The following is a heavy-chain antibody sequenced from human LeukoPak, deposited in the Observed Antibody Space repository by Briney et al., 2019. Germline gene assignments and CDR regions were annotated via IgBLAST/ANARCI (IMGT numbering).Heavy chain of an antibody. CDR2: ISGSGGST. J-gene: IGHJ4*02. CDR3: AKDLGSSGYYY. CDR1: GFTFSSYA. V-gene: IGHV3-23*01. Sequence: GGSLRLSCAASGFTFSSYAMSWVRQAPGKGLEWVSAISGSGGSTYYADSVKGRFTISRDNSKNTLYLQMNSLRAVDTAVYYCAKDLGSSGYYYWGQGTLVTVSS. D-gene: IGHD3-22*01.